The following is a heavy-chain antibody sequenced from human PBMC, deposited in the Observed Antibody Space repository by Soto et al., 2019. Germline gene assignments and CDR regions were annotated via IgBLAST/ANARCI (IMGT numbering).Heavy chain of an antibody. CDR1: GASVSSDYYH. D-gene: IGHD6-19*01. J-gene: IGHJ4*02. V-gene: IGHV4-61*01. CDR2: FSDRGNI. CDR3: ARGIAVAGTIFDY. Sequence: SETLSLTCTVSGASVSSDYYHWSWIRQPPGKGLEWIGYFSDRGNINYHPSLKSRLTISIDTSTSTVYMELSSLRSEDTAVYYCARGIAVAGTIFDYWGQGTLVTVSS.